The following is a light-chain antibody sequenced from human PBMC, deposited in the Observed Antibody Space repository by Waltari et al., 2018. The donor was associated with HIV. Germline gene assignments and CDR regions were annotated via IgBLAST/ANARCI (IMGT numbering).Light chain of an antibody. CDR2: DDT. CDR3: QVWDTDTDHWV. CDR1: NIGSKS. J-gene: IGLJ3*02. V-gene: IGLV3-21*04. Sequence: SYVLTQPPSVSVAPGKTAGITCGGDNIGSKSVHWYQHRPGQARILVIYDDTDRPSCNPERFSGDASWNTATLNVNSVEAGDEADYYCQVWDTDTDHWVFGGGTRLTVL.